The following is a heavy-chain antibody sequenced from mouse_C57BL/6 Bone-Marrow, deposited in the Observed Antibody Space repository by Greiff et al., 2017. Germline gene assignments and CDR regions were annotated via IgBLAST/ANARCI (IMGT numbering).Heavy chain of an antibody. CDR2: IDPSDSYT. CDR1: GYTFTSYW. J-gene: IGHJ2*01. V-gene: IGHV1-50*01. D-gene: IGHD1-2*01. CDR3: ARGTLRRFDY. Sequence: VKLQQPGAELVKPGASVKLSCKASGYTFTSYWMQWVKQRPGQGLEWIGEIDPSDSYTNYNQKFKGKATLTVDTSSSTAYMQLSSLTSEDSAVYYCARGTLRRFDYWGQGTTLTVSS.